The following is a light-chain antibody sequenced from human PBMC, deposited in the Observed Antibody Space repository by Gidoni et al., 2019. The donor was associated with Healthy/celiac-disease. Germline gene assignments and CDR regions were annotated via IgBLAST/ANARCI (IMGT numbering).Light chain of an antibody. CDR2: DAA. CDR1: QSVRSY. CDR3: QQRSNWPIT. J-gene: IGKJ5*01. V-gene: IGKV3-11*01. Sequence: EIVLTQSPATLSLSPGARANLSCRASQSVRSYLAWYQPKPGQAPRLLIYDAANRDTGIPARFSGSGSGTDFTLTISILQPEDFAVYYCQQRSNWPITFGQGTRLEIK.